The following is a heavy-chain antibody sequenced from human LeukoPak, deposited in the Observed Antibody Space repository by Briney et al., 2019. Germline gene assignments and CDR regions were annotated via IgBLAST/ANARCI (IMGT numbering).Heavy chain of an antibody. Sequence: PGGSLRLSCAASGFTVSSNYMSWVRQAPGKGLEWVSVIYSGGSTYYADSVKGRFTISRDNSKNTLYLQMNSLRAEDTAVYYCARERGYSYGYDAFDIWGQGTMVTVSS. D-gene: IGHD5-18*01. CDR3: ARERGYSYGYDAFDI. V-gene: IGHV3-53*01. CDR2: IYSGGST. CDR1: GFTVSSNY. J-gene: IGHJ3*02.